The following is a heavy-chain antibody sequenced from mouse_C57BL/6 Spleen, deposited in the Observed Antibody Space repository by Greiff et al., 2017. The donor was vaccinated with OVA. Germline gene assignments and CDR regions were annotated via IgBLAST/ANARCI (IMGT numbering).Heavy chain of an antibody. CDR3: ARVGDGYHFYFDY. CDR2: IYPGDGDT. V-gene: IGHV1-80*01. D-gene: IGHD2-3*01. CDR1: GYAFSSYW. J-gene: IGHJ2*01. Sequence: VQLQESGAELVKPGASVKISCKASGYAFSSYWMNWVKQRPGKGLEWIGQIYPGDGDTNYNGKFKGKATLTADKSSSTAYMQLSSLTSEDSAVYFCARVGDGYHFYFDYWGQGTTLTVSS.